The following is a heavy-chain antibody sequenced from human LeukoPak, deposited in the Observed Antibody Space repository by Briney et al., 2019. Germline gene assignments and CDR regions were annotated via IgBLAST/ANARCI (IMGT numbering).Heavy chain of an antibody. J-gene: IGHJ4*02. V-gene: IGHV3-48*03. CDR2: ISSSGSTI. CDR3: ARDDTEDGSGSPIDY. D-gene: IGHD3-10*01. CDR1: GFTFSSYE. Sequence: GGPLRLSCAASGFTFSSYEMNWVRQAPGKGLEWVSYISSSGSTIYYADSVKGRFTISRDNAKNSLYLQMNSLRAEDTAVYYCARDDTEDGSGSPIDYWGQGTLVTVS.